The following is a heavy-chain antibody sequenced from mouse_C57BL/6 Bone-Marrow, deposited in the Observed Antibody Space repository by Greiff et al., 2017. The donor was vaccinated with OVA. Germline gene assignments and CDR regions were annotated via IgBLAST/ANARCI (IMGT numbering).Heavy chain of an antibody. J-gene: IGHJ3*01. CDR3: ASSSGLAWFAY. Sequence: VQLQQSGAELARPGASVKLSCTASGYTFTSYGISWVKQRTGQGLEWIGEIYPRSGNTYYNEKFKGKATLTADKSSSTAYMELRSLTSEDSAVYFCASSSGLAWFAYWGQGTVVTVSA. CDR2: IYPRSGNT. CDR1: GYTFTSYG. D-gene: IGHD3-2*02. V-gene: IGHV1-81*01.